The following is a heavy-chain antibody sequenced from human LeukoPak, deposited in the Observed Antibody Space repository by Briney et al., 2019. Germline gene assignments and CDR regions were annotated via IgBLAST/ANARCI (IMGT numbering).Heavy chain of an antibody. CDR3: ARPNWNNWFDP. V-gene: IGHV4-34*01. CDR1: GGSFSGYY. CDR2: INHSGRT. D-gene: IGHD1-1*01. J-gene: IGHJ5*02. Sequence: PSETLSLTSAVYGGSFSGYYWSWIRQPPGKGMEWIGEINHSGRTKCTPSPKSRVTISVDTSKNQFSLTLSSVTAADTAVYYCARPNWNNWFDPWGQGTLVTVSS.